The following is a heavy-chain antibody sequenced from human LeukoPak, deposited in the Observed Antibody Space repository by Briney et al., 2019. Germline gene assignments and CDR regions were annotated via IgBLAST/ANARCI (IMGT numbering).Heavy chain of an antibody. CDR1: GSTVSSNY. D-gene: IGHD6-13*01. Sequence: GGSLRLSCAASGSTVSSNYMSWVRQAPGKGLEWVSAIYSGGSTYYADSVKGRFTISRDNSKNTLYLQMNSLRAEDTAVYYCATGIAAAGRNPPYFDYWGQGTLVTVSS. CDR2: IYSGGST. V-gene: IGHV3-66*01. J-gene: IGHJ4*02. CDR3: ATGIAAAGRNPPYFDY.